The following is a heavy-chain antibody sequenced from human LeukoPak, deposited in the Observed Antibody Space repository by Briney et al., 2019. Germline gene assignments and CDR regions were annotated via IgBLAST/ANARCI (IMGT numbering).Heavy chain of an antibody. Sequence: ASVTVSCKASGYTFTSYGISWVRQAPGQGLEWMGWINPNSGGTNYAQKFQGRVTMTRDTSISTAYMELSRLRSDDTAVYYCARDSNAAMSFDPWGQGTLVTVSS. V-gene: IGHV1-2*02. CDR2: INPNSGGT. CDR1: GYTFTSYG. CDR3: ARDSNAAMSFDP. J-gene: IGHJ5*02. D-gene: IGHD2-2*01.